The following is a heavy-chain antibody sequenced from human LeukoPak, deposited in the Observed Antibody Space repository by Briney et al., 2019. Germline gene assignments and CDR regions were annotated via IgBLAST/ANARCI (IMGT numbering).Heavy chain of an antibody. CDR1: GFTFDDYA. J-gene: IGHJ4*02. Sequence: GRSLRLSCVASGFTFDDYAMHWVRQAPGKGLEWVSGISWNSGSIGYADSVKGRFTISRDNAKNSLYLQVNSLIPEDTAFYYCAKDLLIRGLITTFDYWGQGTLVTVSS. V-gene: IGHV3-9*01. D-gene: IGHD3-10*01. CDR2: ISWNSGSI. CDR3: AKDLLIRGLITTFDY.